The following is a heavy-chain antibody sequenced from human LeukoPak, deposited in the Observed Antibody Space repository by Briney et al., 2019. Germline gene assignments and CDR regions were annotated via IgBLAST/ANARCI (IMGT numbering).Heavy chain of an antibody. V-gene: IGHV1-69*13. CDR2: IIPISGTA. CDR3: AREYSSSSYRGSDWFDP. CDR1: GGTFSRYA. J-gene: IGHJ5*02. D-gene: IGHD6-6*01. Sequence: SVKVSCKASGGTFSRYAISWVRQAPGQGLEWMGGIIPISGTANYAQKFQGRVTITADESTSIAYMELSSLRSEDTAVYYCAREYSSSSYRGSDWFDPWGQGTLVTVSS.